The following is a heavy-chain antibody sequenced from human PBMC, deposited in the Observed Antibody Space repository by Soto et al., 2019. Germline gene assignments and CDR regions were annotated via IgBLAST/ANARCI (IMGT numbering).Heavy chain of an antibody. CDR2: ISAYNGNT. Sequence: QVQLVQSGAEVKKPGASVNVSCKASGYTFSNYGISWVRQAPGQGLEWMGWISAYNGNTNYAQKLQGRVTMTTDTSTSTVYMERRSLRSDDTAVYYCARERLEATHYDRAREAYWGQGTLVIVSS. CDR1: GYTFSNYG. D-gene: IGHD3-10*02. CDR3: ARERLEATHYDRAREAY. V-gene: IGHV1-18*04. J-gene: IGHJ4*02.